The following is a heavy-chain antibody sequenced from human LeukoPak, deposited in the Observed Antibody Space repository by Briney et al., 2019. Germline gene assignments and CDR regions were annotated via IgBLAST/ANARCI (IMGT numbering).Heavy chain of an antibody. CDR3: ARDFRWLFDP. CDR2: IISSSSYT. CDR1: GFTFSDYY. D-gene: IGHD3-10*01. V-gene: IGHV3-11*06. J-gene: IGHJ5*02. Sequence: GGSLRLSCAASGFTFSDYYMSWIRQAPGKGLEWVSYIISSSSYTNYADSVKGRFTISRDNAKNSLYLQMNSLRAEDTAVYYCARDFRWLFDPWGQGTLVTVSS.